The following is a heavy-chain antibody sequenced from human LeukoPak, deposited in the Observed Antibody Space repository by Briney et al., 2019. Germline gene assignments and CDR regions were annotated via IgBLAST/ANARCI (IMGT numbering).Heavy chain of an antibody. Sequence: SETLSLTCTVSGGSISSYYWSWIRQPPGKGLEWIGYIYYSGSTNYNPSLKSRVTISVDTSKNQFSLKLSSVTAADTAVYYCARPKGGAPGDAFDIWGQGTMVTVSS. D-gene: IGHD3-16*01. CDR2: IYYSGST. CDR3: ARPKGGAPGDAFDI. V-gene: IGHV4-59*08. J-gene: IGHJ3*02. CDR1: GGSISSYY.